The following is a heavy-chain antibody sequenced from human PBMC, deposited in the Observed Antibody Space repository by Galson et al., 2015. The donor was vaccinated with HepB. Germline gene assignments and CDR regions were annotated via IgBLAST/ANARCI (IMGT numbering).Heavy chain of an antibody. CDR3: ARAIVVVPAAIPQGFDP. D-gene: IGHD2-2*02. CDR2: IYPGDSDT. Sequence: QSGAEVKKPGESLKISCKGSGYSFPSYWIGWVRQMPGKGLEWMGIIYPGDSDTRYSPSFQGQVTISADKSISTAYLQWSSLKDSDTAMYYCARAIVVVPAAIPQGFDPWGQGTLVTVSS. V-gene: IGHV5-51*03. CDR1: GYSFPSYW. J-gene: IGHJ5*02.